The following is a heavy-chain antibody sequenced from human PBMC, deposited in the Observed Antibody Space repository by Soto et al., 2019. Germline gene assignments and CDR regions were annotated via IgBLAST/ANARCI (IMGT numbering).Heavy chain of an antibody. J-gene: IGHJ6*03. CDR2: IYYSGST. D-gene: IGHD3-10*01. CDR1: GGSISSYY. CDR3: ASSGHSHYYYYMDV. V-gene: IGHV4-59*01. Sequence: PSETLALTCTVSGGSISSYYWSWIRQPPGKGLEWIGYIYYSGSTNYNPSLKSRVTISVDTSKNQFSLKLSSVTAADTAVYYCASSGHSHYYYYMDVWGKGTTVTVSS.